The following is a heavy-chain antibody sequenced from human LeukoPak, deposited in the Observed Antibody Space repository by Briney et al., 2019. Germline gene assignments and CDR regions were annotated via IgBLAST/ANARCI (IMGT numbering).Heavy chain of an antibody. V-gene: IGHV1-2*02. CDR1: GYIFTGYY. Sequence: ASVKVSCKASGYIFTGYYMHWVRRAPGQGLEWMGWINPNNGGTNYAQTFQGRVTMTRDTSISTAYMELSRLRSDDMAVYYCARDGLGTTTNFDYWGQGTLVTVSS. CDR2: INPNNGGT. CDR3: ARDGLGTTTNFDY. J-gene: IGHJ4*02. D-gene: IGHD7-27*01.